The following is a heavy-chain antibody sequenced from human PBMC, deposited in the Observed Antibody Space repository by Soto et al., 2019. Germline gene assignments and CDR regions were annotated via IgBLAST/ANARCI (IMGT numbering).Heavy chain of an antibody. CDR2: IKQDGSEK. J-gene: IGHJ6*02. D-gene: IGHD4-4*01. Sequence: GSLRLSCAASGFTFSSYWMSWVRQAPGKGLEWVANIKQDGSEKYYVDSVKGRFTISRDNAKNSLYLQMNSLRAEDTAVYYCARRVTTSKYYYYYYGMDVWGQGTTVTVSS. CDR3: ARRVTTSKYYYYYYGMDV. V-gene: IGHV3-7*03. CDR1: GFTFSSYW.